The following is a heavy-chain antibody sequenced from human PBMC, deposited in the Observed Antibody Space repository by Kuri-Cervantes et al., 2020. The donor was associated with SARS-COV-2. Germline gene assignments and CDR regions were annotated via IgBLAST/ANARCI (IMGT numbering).Heavy chain of an antibody. V-gene: IGHV3-30-3*01. J-gene: IGHJ4*02. CDR3: ARAAQSDYGDY. CDR1: GFTVSSNY. Sequence: GGSLRLSCAASGFTVSSNYMSWVRQTPGEGLEWVAITSYDGSTKYYADSVKGRFTISRDNSKNTLYLQMNNLRGEDTAVYYCARAAQSDYGDYWGQGTLVTVSS. D-gene: IGHD4-17*01. CDR2: TSYDGSTK.